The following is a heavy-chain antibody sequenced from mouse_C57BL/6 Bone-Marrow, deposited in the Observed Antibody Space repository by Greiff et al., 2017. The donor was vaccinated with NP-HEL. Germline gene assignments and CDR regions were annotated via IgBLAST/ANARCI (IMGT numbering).Heavy chain of an antibody. Sequence: VQLQQSGPELVKPGASVKISCKASGYAFSSSWMNWVKQRPGKGLEWIGRIYPGDGDTNYNGKFKGKATLTADKSSSTAYMQLSSLTSEDSAVYFCARGGPGYFDVWGTGTTVTVSS. CDR1: GYAFSSSW. J-gene: IGHJ1*03. V-gene: IGHV1-82*01. CDR2: IYPGDGDT. CDR3: ARGGPGYFDV.